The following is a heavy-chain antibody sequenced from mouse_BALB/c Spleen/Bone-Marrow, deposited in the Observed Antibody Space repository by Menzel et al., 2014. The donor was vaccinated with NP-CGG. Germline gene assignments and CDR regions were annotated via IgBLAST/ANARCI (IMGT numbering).Heavy chain of an antibody. V-gene: IGHV2-3*01. CDR1: GFSLTSYG. CDR2: IWGDGST. J-gene: IGHJ4*01. Sequence: VKLVESGPGLVAPSQSLSITCTVSGFSLTSYGVSWVRQPPGKGLEWLGVIWGDGSTNYHSALISRLSISKDNSKSQVFLKLNSLQTDDTATYQCANGEYGKRYYVMDYWGQGTSVTVSS. CDR3: ANGEYGKRYYVMDY. D-gene: IGHD2-10*02.